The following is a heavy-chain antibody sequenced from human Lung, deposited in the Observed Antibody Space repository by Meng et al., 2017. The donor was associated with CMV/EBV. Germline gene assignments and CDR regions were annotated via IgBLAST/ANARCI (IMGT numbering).Heavy chain of an antibody. CDR2: IPHRGRS. V-gene: IGHV4-4*02. Sequence: QVRLREVGPALGNPSESRALTWAVPDEFITNHNWWAWVRQPPGKGLEWFGEIPHRGRSAYNPALKSRVSMSIDKSKNQFSLKLTSVTAADTAVYHCLRRSGGSVWGQGTLVTVSS. CDR3: LRRSGGSV. D-gene: IGHD3-10*01. J-gene: IGHJ1*01. CDR1: DEFITNHNW.